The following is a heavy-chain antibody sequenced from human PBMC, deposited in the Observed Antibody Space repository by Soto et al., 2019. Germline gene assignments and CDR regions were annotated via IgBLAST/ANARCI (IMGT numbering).Heavy chain of an antibody. CDR2: IIPIFGTA. CDR1: GGTFSSYA. J-gene: IGHJ4*02. Sequence: QVQLVQSGAEVKKPGSSVKVSCKASGGTFSSYAISWVRQAPGQGLEWVGGIIPIFGTANYAQKFQGRVTITADESTSTGYMELSSLGSECTAVGYCARGSDWGGFDYWGQGTLVAVSS. CDR3: ARGSDWGGFDY. D-gene: IGHD3-9*01. V-gene: IGHV1-69*01.